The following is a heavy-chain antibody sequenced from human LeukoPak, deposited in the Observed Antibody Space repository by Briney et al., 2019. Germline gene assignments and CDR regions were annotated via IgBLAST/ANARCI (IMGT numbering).Heavy chain of an antibody. V-gene: IGHV4-34*01. D-gene: IGHD3-3*01. CDR1: GGSFSGYY. J-gene: IGHJ5*02. CDR2: INHSGST. Sequence: SETLSLTCAVYGGSFSGYYWSWIRQPPGKGLEWIGEINHSGSTNYNPSLKSRVTTSVDTSKNQFSLKLSSVTAADTAVYYCARGLPFWSGYYNWFDPWGQGTLVTVSS. CDR3: ARGLPFWSGYYNWFDP.